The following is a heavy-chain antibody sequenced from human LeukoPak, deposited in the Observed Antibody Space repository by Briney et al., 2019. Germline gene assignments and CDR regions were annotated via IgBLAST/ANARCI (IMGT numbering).Heavy chain of an antibody. J-gene: IGHJ4*02. V-gene: IGHV3-48*01. Sequence: GGSLRLSCAASGFSLSNYNMNWVRQAPGKGLEWVSYISSDSRTIFYADSVKGRFTISRDNAKNSLYLRMNSLRAEDTAMYYCARPYCSSTSCPTFDDWGQGTLVTVSS. CDR3: ARPYCSSTSCPTFDD. CDR2: ISSDSRTI. CDR1: GFSLSNYN. D-gene: IGHD2-2*01.